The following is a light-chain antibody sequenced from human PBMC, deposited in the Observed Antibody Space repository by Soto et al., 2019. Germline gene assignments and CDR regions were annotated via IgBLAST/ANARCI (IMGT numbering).Light chain of an antibody. CDR1: QRVSRRY. J-gene: IGKJ2*01. CDR3: QQYGSSPLYT. Sequence: EGVLTQSPGTLSLSPGEGVTLSCRASQRVSRRYLAWYQQKPGQAPRLLIYGTSTRATGVPDRFSGSGSGTDFTLTISRLEPEDFAVYYCQQYGSSPLYTFGQGTKLEIK. CDR2: GTS. V-gene: IGKV3-20*01.